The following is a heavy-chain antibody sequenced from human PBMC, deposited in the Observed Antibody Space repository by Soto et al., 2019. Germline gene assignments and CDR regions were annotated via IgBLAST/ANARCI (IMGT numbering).Heavy chain of an antibody. CDR3: ARRERYYGSPGWFDP. V-gene: IGHV4-39*01. CDR1: GGSISRFPSF. D-gene: IGHD3-10*01. Sequence: PPLTCCLSGGSISRFPSFWGWIRQPPGKGLEGSGTVSYNENTYYNTSLKRRITISLDTATNQFSLNLRSLTAADTAMDFCARRERYYGSPGWFDPWGPGTLVTVSS. J-gene: IGHJ5*02. CDR2: VSYNENT.